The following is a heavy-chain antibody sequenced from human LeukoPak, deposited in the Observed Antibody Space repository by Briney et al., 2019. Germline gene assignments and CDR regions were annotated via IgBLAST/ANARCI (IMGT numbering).Heavy chain of an antibody. CDR1: GFTFDDYA. V-gene: IGHV3-9*01. Sequence: GGSLRLSCAASGFTFDDYAMHWVRQAPGKGLEWVSGISWNSGSIGYADSVKGRFTISRDNAKNSLYLQMNSLRAEDTALYYCAKFPARIAAAGTVDYWGQGTLVTVSS. J-gene: IGHJ4*02. D-gene: IGHD6-13*01. CDR2: ISWNSGSI. CDR3: AKFPARIAAAGTVDY.